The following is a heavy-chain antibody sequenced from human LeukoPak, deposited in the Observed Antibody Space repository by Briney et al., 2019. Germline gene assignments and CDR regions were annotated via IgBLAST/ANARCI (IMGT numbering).Heavy chain of an antibody. CDR1: GFTFSSYS. CDR3: ARDHLGTVTTTRHYYGMDA. CDR2: ISSSSSYI. V-gene: IGHV3-21*01. D-gene: IGHD4-17*01. Sequence: GGSLRLPCAASGFTFSSYSMNWVRQAPGKGLEWVSSISSSSSYIYYADSVKGRFTISRDNAKNSLYLQMNSLRAEDTAVYYYARDHLGTVTTTRHYYGMDAWGQGTTVTVSS. J-gene: IGHJ6*02.